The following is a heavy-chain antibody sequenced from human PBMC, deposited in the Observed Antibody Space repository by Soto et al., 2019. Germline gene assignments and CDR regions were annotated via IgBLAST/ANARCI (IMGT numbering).Heavy chain of an antibody. J-gene: IGHJ1*01. D-gene: IGHD3-3*01. CDR3: ARRPASGGQFVEYFDR. CDR1: GGSITTRGYA. Sequence: XXTLSLPFTVFGGSITTRGYAWGWIRQPPGKGLEWIGNFYGSESTYYNPSFKSRVTISGNTPENQLFLRLSSVTAADTAVYYCARRPASGGQFVEYFDRWGLGTLVTVSS. CDR2: FYGSEST. V-gene: IGHV4-39*01.